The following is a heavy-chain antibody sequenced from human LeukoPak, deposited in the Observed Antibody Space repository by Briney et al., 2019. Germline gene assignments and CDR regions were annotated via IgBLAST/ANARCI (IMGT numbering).Heavy chain of an antibody. D-gene: IGHD6-13*01. CDR3: ARGGRAAAGED. Sequence: GGSLRLSRAASGFTVSTSYMSWVRQAPGKGLECVSVIYSGGSTYYADSVKRRFTISRHNSNNTVYLEMNSLRPDDTAVYYCARGGRAAAGEDWGQGTLVTVSS. V-gene: IGHV3-53*04. J-gene: IGHJ4*02. CDR1: GFTVSTSY. CDR2: IYSGGST.